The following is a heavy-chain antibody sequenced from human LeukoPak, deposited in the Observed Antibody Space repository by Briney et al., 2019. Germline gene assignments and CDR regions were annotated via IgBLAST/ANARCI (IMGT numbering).Heavy chain of an antibody. CDR2: IRSKAYGGTT. D-gene: IGHD2-2*01. V-gene: IGHV3-49*03. Sequence: GSLRLSCTASGFTFGDYAMSWFRQAPGKGLEWVGFIRSKAYGGTTEYAASVKGRFTISRDDSKSIAYLQMNSLKTEDTAVYYCTRDQVVVPAAILNYYYYYYMDVWGKGTTVTISS. CDR3: TRDQVVVPAAILNYYYYYYMDV. J-gene: IGHJ6*03. CDR1: GFTFGDYA.